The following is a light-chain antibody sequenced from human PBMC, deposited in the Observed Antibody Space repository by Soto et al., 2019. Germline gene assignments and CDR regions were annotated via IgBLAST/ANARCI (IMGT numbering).Light chain of an antibody. J-gene: IGKJ1*01. CDR3: QQYGSSVT. V-gene: IGKV3-20*01. CDR2: GAS. Sequence: EIVLTQSPGTLSLSPGERATLSCRASQSVSNNYLAWYQQKPGQAPRLLIYGASNRATGIPDSFSGSGSGTDFTLTISRLEPEDFAVYYCQQYGSSVTFGQGTKVDIK. CDR1: QSVSNNY.